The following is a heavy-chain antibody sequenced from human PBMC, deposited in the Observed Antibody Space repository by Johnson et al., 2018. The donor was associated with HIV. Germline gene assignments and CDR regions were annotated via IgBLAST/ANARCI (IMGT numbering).Heavy chain of an antibody. CDR3: AKDPGGGSYPNDAFDI. V-gene: IGHV3-30-3*01. D-gene: IGHD1-26*01. CDR1: GFTFSSYA. J-gene: IGHJ3*02. CDR2: ISYGESNE. Sequence: QMLLVESGGGVVQPGRSLRLSCAASGFTFSSYAMNWVRQAPGKGLEWVAVISYGESNEYYADSVKGRFTISRDNSKNTLYLQMNSLRAEDTAVYYCAKDPGGGSYPNDAFDIWGQGTTVTVSS.